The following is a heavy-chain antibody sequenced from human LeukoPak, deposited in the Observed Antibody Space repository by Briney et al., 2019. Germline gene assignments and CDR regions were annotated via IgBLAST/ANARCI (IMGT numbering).Heavy chain of an antibody. D-gene: IGHD3-9*01. CDR1: GFTFSSYD. Sequence: GGSLRLSCAASGFTFSSYDMNWVRQAPGKGLEWVSAIGTAGDPYYPGSVRGGCTISRENTKNSLYLQMNSLRPGDTAVYYCARGSLVTYYGMDVWGKGTTVTVSS. J-gene: IGHJ6*04. CDR2: IGTAGDP. CDR3: ARGSLVTYYGMDV. V-gene: IGHV3-13*05.